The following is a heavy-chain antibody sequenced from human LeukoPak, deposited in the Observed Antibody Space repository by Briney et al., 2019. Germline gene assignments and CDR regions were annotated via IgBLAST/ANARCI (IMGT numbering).Heavy chain of an antibody. D-gene: IGHD1-1*01. V-gene: IGHV1-69*04. Sequence: GASVKVSCKASGYTFTSYGISWVRQAPGQGLEWMGRIIPILGIANYAQKFQGRVTITADKSTSTVYMELSSLISDDTAVYYCGRDPTYRNYFDSWGQGTLVTVSS. CDR2: IIPILGIA. CDR3: GRDPTYRNYFDS. J-gene: IGHJ4*02. CDR1: GYTFTSYG.